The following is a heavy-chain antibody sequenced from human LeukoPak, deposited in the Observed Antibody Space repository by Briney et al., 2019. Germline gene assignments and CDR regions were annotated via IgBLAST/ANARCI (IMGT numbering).Heavy chain of an antibody. CDR1: GGSISSGGCY. J-gene: IGHJ5*02. V-gene: IGHV4-31*03. D-gene: IGHD3-3*01. Sequence: SETLSLTCTVSGGSISSGGCYWSWIRQPPGKGLEWIGYIYYSGSTYYNPSRKGRVTISVDTSKNEFSLTLISVTAADTAVYYCARTLRLTPNWFDTWGQGTLVTVSS. CDR3: ARTLRLTPNWFDT. CDR2: IYYSGST.